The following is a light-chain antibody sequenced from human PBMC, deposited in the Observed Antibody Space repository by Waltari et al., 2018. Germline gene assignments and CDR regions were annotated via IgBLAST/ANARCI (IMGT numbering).Light chain of an antibody. CDR3: QSYDTSLSVV. CDR2: GSS. J-gene: IGLJ3*02. CDR1: GPNIGAGYD. Sequence: QSVLTQPPSVSGAPGQRVTISCTGSGPNIGAGYDVPWYQQLPRAAPKLPIYGSSTRPLGVPDRFFGSTSGTSASLAITGLQAEDEADYYCQSYDTSLSVVFGGGTKLTVL. V-gene: IGLV1-40*01.